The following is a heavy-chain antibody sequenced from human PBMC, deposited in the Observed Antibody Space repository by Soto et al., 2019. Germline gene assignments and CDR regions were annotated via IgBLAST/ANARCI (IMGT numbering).Heavy chain of an antibody. V-gene: IGHV3-48*02. Sequence: GGSLRLSCAASGFTFSIYSMNWVRQAPGKGLEWVSYIGGPTATIFYGDSVRGRFTISRDNAKNSLYLQMNSLRDEDTAVYYCVRDGGGGYSKDGYFDYWGQGTLVTVSS. CDR1: GFTFSIYS. D-gene: IGHD1-26*01. CDR2: IGGPTATI. CDR3: VRDGGGGYSKDGYFDY. J-gene: IGHJ4*02.